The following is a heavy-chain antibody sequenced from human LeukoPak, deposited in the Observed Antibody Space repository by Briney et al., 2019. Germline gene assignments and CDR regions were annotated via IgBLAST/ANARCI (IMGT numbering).Heavy chain of an antibody. CDR2: TYYSGTT. D-gene: IGHD4-17*01. V-gene: IGHV4-59*01. CDR3: VRSKSGTYGWFDP. J-gene: IGHJ5*02. CDR1: GGSLSSYY. Sequence: SETLSLTCTVSGGSLSSYYWSWIRQPPGKGLEWIGYTYYSGTTNYNPSLKSRVTISVDTSKNQFSLKVNSVTAADTAVYYCVRSKSGTYGWFDPWGQGTLVTVSS.